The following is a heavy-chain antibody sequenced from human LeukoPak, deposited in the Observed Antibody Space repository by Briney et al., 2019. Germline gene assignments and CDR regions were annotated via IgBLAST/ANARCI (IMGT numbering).Heavy chain of an antibody. D-gene: IGHD6-13*01. Sequence: SVPVPCQASGGTFSSYAISWVRQDPAPGLEWMGRIIPILGTANYAQKFQGRVTNTTDESTSTAYMELSSLRSEDTAVYYCATRYSSSWQNFDYWGQGTLVTVSS. J-gene: IGHJ4*02. V-gene: IGHV1-69*11. CDR3: ATRYSSSWQNFDY. CDR2: IIPILGTA. CDR1: GGTFSSYA.